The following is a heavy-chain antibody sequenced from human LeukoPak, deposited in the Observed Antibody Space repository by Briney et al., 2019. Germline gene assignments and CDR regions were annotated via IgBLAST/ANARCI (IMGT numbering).Heavy chain of an antibody. CDR1: GFTFSSYS. CDR2: ISSGSSGI. Sequence: GGSLRLSCTASGFTFSSYSMNWLRQAPGKGLEWVSYISSGSSGIYYPDSVKGRFTISRDNSKNSQYLQMSSLRAEDTAVYFCARGVYGSGYYSFDYWGQGTLVTVSS. J-gene: IGHJ4*02. D-gene: IGHD3-10*01. V-gene: IGHV3-48*01. CDR3: ARGVYGSGYYSFDY.